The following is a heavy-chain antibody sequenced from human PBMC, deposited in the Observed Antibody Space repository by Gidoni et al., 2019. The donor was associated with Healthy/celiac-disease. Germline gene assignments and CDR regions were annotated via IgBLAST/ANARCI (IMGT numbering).Heavy chain of an antibody. D-gene: IGHD3-22*01. V-gene: IGHV4-31*03. CDR1: GGSISSGGYY. CDR2: IYYSGST. CDR3: ARKHYDSSGYIDY. Sequence: QVQLQESGPGLVKPSQTLSLTCTVSGGSISSGGYYWSWIRQHPGKGLEWIGYIYYSGSTYYNPSLKSRVTISVDTSKNQFALKLSSVTAADTAVYYCARKHYDSSGYIDYWGQGTLVTVSS. J-gene: IGHJ4*02.